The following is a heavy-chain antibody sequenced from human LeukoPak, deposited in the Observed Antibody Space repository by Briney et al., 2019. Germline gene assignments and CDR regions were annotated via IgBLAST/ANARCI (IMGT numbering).Heavy chain of an antibody. Sequence: PGGSLRLSCAASGFTFSNAWMSWVRQAPGKGLEWVGRIKSKTDGGTTDYAAPVKGRFTVSRDDSKNTLYLQMNSLKIEDTAVYYCTTDRGWYYFDYWGQGTLVTVSS. V-gene: IGHV3-15*01. CDR2: IKSKTDGGTT. J-gene: IGHJ4*02. D-gene: IGHD6-19*01. CDR3: TTDRGWYYFDY. CDR1: GFTFSNAW.